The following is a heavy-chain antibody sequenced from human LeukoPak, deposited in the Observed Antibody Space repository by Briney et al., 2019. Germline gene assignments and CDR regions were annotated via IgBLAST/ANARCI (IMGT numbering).Heavy chain of an antibody. Sequence: PSETLSLTCAVYGGSFSGYYWSWIRQPPGKGLEWIGEINHSGSTNYNPSLKSRVTISVDTSKNQFSLKLSSVTAADTAVYYCARVRIKKLLRWFDYWGQGTLVTVSS. CDR1: GGSFSGYY. J-gene: IGHJ4*02. CDR3: ARVRIKKLLRWFDY. CDR2: INHSGST. D-gene: IGHD4-23*01. V-gene: IGHV4-34*01.